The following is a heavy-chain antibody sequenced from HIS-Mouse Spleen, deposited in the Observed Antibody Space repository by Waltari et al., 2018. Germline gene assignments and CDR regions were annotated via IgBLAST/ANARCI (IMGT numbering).Heavy chain of an antibody. CDR3: AREIPYSSSWYDWYFDL. V-gene: IGHV4-39*07. J-gene: IGHJ2*01. CDR1: GGSLGSSSYY. D-gene: IGHD6-13*01. Sequence: QLQLQESGPGLVKPSETLSLPGPVSGGSLGSSSYYWGWIRQPPGKGLEWIGSIYYSGSTYYNPSLKSRVTISVDTSKNQFSLKLSSVTAADTAVYYCAREIPYSSSWYDWYFDLWGSGTLVTVSS. CDR2: IYYSGST.